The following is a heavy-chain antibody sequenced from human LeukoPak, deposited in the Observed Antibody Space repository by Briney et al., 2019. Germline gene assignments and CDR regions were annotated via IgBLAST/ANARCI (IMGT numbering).Heavy chain of an antibody. Sequence: SETLSLTRTVSGGSISSSTYYWGWIRQPPGKGLDWIGHIYYSGSTYYNPSLKGRLTISVDTSKNQFSLRLSSVTAADTAVYYCARVLPYIVVATNSPYRWFDPWGHGTLVTVSS. CDR1: GGSISSSTYY. J-gene: IGHJ5*02. D-gene: IGHD2-21*02. V-gene: IGHV4-39*07. CDR3: ARVLPYIVVATNSPYRWFDP. CDR2: IYYSGST.